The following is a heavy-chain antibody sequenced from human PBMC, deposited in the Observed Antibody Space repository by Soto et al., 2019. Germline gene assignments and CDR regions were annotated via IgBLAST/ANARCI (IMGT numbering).Heavy chain of an antibody. CDR2: IYYTGST. J-gene: IGHJ4*02. V-gene: IGHV4-31*03. Sequence: QVQLQESGPGLAKPSQTLSLTSTVSGGSISSAGYYWNWIRQHPGKGLEWIGYIYYTGSTYYNPSLKSRVTISVDTSKNQFSLKLSSVTAADTAVYYCVRDSGYDSKYFDYWGQGTLVTVSS. CDR1: GGSISSAGYY. CDR3: VRDSGYDSKYFDY. D-gene: IGHD5-12*01.